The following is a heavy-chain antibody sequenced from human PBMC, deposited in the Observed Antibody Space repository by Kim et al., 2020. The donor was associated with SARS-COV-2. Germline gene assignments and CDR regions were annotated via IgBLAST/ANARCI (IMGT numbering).Heavy chain of an antibody. CDR3: ATEHIPFVTFGGVIAH. J-gene: IGHJ5*02. D-gene: IGHD3-16*01. CDR2: ISSSSGTI. Sequence: GGSLRLSCAASGFSFSNYGMNWVRQAPGKGLEWVSYISSSSGTIYYADSVKGRFTISRDNAKNSLFLQMNSLRDEDTAVYYCATEHIPFVTFGGVIAHWGQGTLVTVSS. CDR1: GFSFSNYG. V-gene: IGHV3-48*02.